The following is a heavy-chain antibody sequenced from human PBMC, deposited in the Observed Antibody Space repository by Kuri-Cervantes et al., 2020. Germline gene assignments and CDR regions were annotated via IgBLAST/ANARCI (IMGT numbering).Heavy chain of an antibody. CDR1: GGSISGGSYY. CDR3: ARGLVSYFDICYYYGMDV. V-gene: IGHV4-61*02. CDR2: IYTSGST. D-gene: IGHD1-26*01. Sequence: LRLSCTVSGGSISGGSYYWSWIRQPAGKGLEWIGRIYTSGSTNYNPSLKSRVTISVDTSKNQFSLKLSSVTAADTAVYYCARGLVSYFDICYYYGMDVWGQGTTVTVSS. J-gene: IGHJ6*02.